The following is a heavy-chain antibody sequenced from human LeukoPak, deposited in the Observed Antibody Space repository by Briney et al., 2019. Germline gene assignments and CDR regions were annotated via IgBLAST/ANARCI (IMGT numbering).Heavy chain of an antibody. CDR2: IKQDGSEK. J-gene: IGHJ6*03. CDR1: GFTFTSYW. V-gene: IGHV3-7*03. D-gene: IGHD5-18*01. CDR3: AKDIGRVDTASTYMDV. Sequence: GGSLRLSCAASGFTFTSYWMSWVRQAPGKGLEWVANIKQDGSEKYYVDSVKGRFTISRDNAKNSLYLQMNSLRVEDTALYYCAKDIGRVDTASTYMDVWGKGTTVTISS.